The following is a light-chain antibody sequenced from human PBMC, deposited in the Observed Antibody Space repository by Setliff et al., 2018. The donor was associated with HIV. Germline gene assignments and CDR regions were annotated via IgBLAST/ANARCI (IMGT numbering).Light chain of an antibody. CDR3: SSYAISNTLP. Sequence: QSALTQPASASGSPGQSITISCTGTSSDVGGYSYVSWYQQHPGKAPKLIIYEVRNRPSGVSNRFSGPKSGNTASLTISGLQAEDEADYYCSSYAISNTLPFGTGTK. CDR1: SSDVGGYSY. J-gene: IGLJ1*01. V-gene: IGLV2-14*01. CDR2: EVR.